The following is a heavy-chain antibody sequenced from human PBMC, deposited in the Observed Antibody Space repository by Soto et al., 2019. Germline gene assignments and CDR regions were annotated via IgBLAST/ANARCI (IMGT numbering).Heavy chain of an antibody. J-gene: IGHJ6*03. CDR2: IYYSGST. V-gene: IGHV4-31*02. CDR1: GGSISSGGYY. Sequence: LCGGSISSGGYYWSWIRQHPGKGLEWIGYIYYSGSTYYNPSLKSRVTISVDTSKNQFSLKLSSVTAADTAVYYCARGPLGTTVTTVYYYYYMDVWGKGTTVTVSS. CDR3: ARGPLGTTVTTVYYYYYMDV. D-gene: IGHD4-17*01.